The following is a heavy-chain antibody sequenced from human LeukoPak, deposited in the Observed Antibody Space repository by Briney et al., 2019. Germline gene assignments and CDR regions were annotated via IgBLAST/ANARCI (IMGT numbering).Heavy chain of an antibody. D-gene: IGHD3-10*01. CDR1: GGSISSSTNW. CDR3: ALLWFGELLGSDY. J-gene: IGHJ4*02. V-gene: IGHV4-4*02. Sequence: SGTLSLTCAVSGGSISSSTNWWSWVRQPPGKGLEWIGEIYHSGGTNYNPSLKSRITISVDKSQNQFSLKVNSLTAADAAVYYCALLWFGELLGSDYWGQGTLVTVSS. CDR2: IYHSGGT.